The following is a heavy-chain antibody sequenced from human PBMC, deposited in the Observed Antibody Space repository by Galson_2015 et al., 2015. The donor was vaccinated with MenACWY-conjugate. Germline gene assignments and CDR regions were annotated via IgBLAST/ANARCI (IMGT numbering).Heavy chain of an antibody. J-gene: IGHJ4*02. D-gene: IGHD1-1*01. CDR2: IKADGSFS. CDR1: GFTFNNYW. V-gene: IGHV3-74*01. Sequence: SLRLSCAASGFTFNNYWMHWVRHPPGKGLEWISYIKADGSFSNYADSVKGRFTISTDNAKNMVYLQMDGLGDEDTALYFCARDNNWSFDSWGQGTLVTVSS. CDR3: ARDNNWSFDS.